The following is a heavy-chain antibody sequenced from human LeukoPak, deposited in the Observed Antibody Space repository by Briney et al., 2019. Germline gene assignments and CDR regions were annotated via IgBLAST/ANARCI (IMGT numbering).Heavy chain of an antibody. D-gene: IGHD4-17*01. CDR2: IKQDGSEK. J-gene: IGHJ4*02. CDR1: GFTFSSYW. CDR3: ARDGGYGDHCFDY. Sequence: KPGGSLRLSCAASGFTFSSYWMSWVRQAPGKGLEWVANIKQDGSEKYYVDSVKGRFTISRDNAKNSLYLQMNSLRAEDTAVYYCARDGGYGDHCFDYWGQGTLVTVSS. V-gene: IGHV3-7*01.